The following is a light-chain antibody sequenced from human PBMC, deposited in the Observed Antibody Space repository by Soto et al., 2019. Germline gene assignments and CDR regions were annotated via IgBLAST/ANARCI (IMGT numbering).Light chain of an antibody. CDR2: AAS. CDR1: QSISSY. Sequence: PLTQASSSLTACVGDRVTITCRASQSISSYLNWYQQKPGKAPKLLIYAASSLQSGVPSRFSGSGSGTDFTLTISSLQPEDFATYYCHQSYSTPPTFGQGTKVDIK. CDR3: HQSYSTPPT. J-gene: IGKJ1*01. V-gene: IGKV1-39*01.